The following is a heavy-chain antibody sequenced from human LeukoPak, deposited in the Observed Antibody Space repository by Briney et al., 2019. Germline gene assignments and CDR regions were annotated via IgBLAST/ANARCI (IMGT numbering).Heavy chain of an antibody. D-gene: IGHD5-12*01. Sequence: GGSLRLSCAASGSTFSSYGMHWVRQAPGKGLEWVAAISYDGRNKEYVDSVKGRFTISRDNSKNTLYLQMNSLRAEDTAVYYCAKDRGYSHGFEYWGQGTLVTVSS. CDR1: GSTFSSYG. CDR3: AKDRGYSHGFEY. J-gene: IGHJ4*02. CDR2: ISYDGRNK. V-gene: IGHV3-30*18.